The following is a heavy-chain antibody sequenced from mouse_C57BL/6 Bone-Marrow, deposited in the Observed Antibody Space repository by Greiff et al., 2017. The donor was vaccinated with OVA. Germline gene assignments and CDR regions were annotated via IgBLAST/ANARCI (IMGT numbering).Heavy chain of an antibody. V-gene: IGHV1-15*01. D-gene: IGHD2-4*01. CDR1: GYTFTDYE. Sequence: QVQLKASGAELVRPGASVTLSCKASGYTFTDYEMHWVKRTPVHGLEWIGAIDPETGGTAYNQKFKGKAILTAGKSSSTAYMELRSLTSEDSAVYYCTQSTMIKRSRAMDYWGQGTSVTVSS. CDR2: IDPETGGT. CDR3: TQSTMIKRSRAMDY. J-gene: IGHJ4*01.